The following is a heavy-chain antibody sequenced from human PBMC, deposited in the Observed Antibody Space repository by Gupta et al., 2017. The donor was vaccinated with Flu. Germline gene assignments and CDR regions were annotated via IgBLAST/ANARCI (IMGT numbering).Heavy chain of an antibody. V-gene: IGHV3-7*01. CDR1: GFTFSASW. J-gene: IGHJ4*02. CDR2: INQDGSTK. D-gene: IGHD5-24*01. CDR3: ARNRGWEQFDY. Sequence: EVQLVESGGGLVQTGGSLRLSCAASGFTFSASWMTWLRKAPGKGLEWVANINQDGSTKNYVDSLKGRFTVFRDNAKNSLYLQMDGLRAEDTAVYFCARNRGWEQFDYWGQGTLVTGSS.